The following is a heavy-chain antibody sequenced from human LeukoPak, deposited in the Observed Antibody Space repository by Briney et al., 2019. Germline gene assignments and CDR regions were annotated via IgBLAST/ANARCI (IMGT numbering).Heavy chain of an antibody. J-gene: IGHJ3*02. CDR3: ARVPARTSGYYRVHAFDI. V-gene: IGHV3-11*06. CDR1: GFTFSDYY. CDR2: ISSSSSYT. D-gene: IGHD3-9*01. Sequence: PGGSLRLSCAASGFTFSDYYMSWIRQAPGKGLEWVSYISSSSSYTNYADSVKGRFTISRDNAKNSLYLQMNSLRAEDTAVYYCARVPARTSGYYRVHAFDIWGQGTMVSVSS.